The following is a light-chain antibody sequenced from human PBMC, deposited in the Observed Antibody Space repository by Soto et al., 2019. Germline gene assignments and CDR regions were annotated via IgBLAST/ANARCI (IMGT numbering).Light chain of an antibody. CDR1: TSNIGNNY. Sequence: QSVLTQPPSVSAAPGQKVTISCSGSTSNIGNNYVSWYQQFPGTAPKLLIHDNNERPSGIPDRFSASKSGTSATLGITGLQTGDEADYYCGTWDSSLSAGVFGGGTKLTVL. CDR3: GTWDSSLSAGV. CDR2: DNN. J-gene: IGLJ3*02. V-gene: IGLV1-51*01.